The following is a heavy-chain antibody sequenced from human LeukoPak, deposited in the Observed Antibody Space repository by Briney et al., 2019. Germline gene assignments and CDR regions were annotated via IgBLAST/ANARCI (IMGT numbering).Heavy chain of an antibody. CDR2: IIPILGII. J-gene: IGHJ4*02. Sequence: GSSVKVSCKASGGTFSSYAISWVRQAPGQGLEWMGRIIPILGIIKHAQKFQDRVTITADKSTSTAYMELSSLRSDDTAVYYCARDPYYYDSSGYWYFDYWGQGTLVTVSS. CDR3: ARDPYYYDSSGYWYFDY. V-gene: IGHV1-69*04. D-gene: IGHD3-22*01. CDR1: GGTFSSYA.